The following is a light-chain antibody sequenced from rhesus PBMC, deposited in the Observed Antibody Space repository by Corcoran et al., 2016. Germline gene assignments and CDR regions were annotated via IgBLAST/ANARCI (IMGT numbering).Light chain of an antibody. Sequence: DIQMTQSPSSLSASVGDRVTITCRASQGINNYSSWYQQKPGKNPKRLIYAASSLESGVPSRFSGSGPGTEFTLTSSSLQPEDFATYYCLQYNSNPYSFGQGAKVEIK. V-gene: IGKV1-43*03. CDR1: QGINNY. CDR2: AAS. J-gene: IGKJ2*01. CDR3: LQYNSNPYS.